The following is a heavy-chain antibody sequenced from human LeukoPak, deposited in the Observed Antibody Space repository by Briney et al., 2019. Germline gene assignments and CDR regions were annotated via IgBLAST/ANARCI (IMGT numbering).Heavy chain of an antibody. CDR1: GFTFSSYS. V-gene: IGHV3-21*01. Sequence: PGGSLKLSCAASGFTFSSYSMNWVRQAPGKGLEWVSSISSSSSYIYYADSVKGRFTISRDNAKNSLYLQMNSLRAEDTAVYYCARESLEGATLAYYFDYWGQGTLVTVSS. D-gene: IGHD1-26*01. CDR3: ARESLEGATLAYYFDY. CDR2: ISSSSSYI. J-gene: IGHJ4*02.